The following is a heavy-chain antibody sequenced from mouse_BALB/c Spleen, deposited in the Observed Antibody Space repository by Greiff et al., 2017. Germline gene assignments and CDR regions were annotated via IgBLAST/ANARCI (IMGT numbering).Heavy chain of an antibody. CDR2: ISYSGST. V-gene: IGHV3-2*02. CDR1: GYSITSDYA. J-gene: IGHJ3*01. Sequence: EVKLQESGPGLVKPSQSLSLTCTVTGYSITSDYAWNWIRQFPGNKLEWMGYISYSGSTSYNPSLKSRISITRDTSKNQFFLQLNSVTTEDTATYYCAREGVPWGASYWGQGTLVTVSA. CDR3: AREGVPWGASY. D-gene: IGHD2-14*01.